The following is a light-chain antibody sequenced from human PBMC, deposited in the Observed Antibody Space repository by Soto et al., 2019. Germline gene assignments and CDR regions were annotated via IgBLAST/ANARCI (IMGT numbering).Light chain of an antibody. V-gene: IGKV1-5*03. J-gene: IGKJ1*01. CDR3: QQYNSYPWT. CDR2: KAS. CDR1: QSISSW. Sequence: IHITHSPSTLSASVGYRVAITGRASQSISSWLAWYQQKPGKAPKLLIYKASSLESGVPSRFSGSGSGTEFTLTISSLQPDDFATYYCQQYNSYPWTFGQGTKVDIK.